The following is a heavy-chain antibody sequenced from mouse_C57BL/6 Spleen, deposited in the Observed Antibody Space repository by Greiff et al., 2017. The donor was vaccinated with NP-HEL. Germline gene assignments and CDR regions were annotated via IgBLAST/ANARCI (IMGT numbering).Heavy chain of an antibody. CDR2: ILPGSGST. D-gene: IGHD1-1*01. V-gene: IGHV1-9*01. J-gene: IGHJ2*01. Sequence: QVQLQQSGAELMKPGASVKLSCKATGYTFTGYWIEWVKQRPGHGLEWIGEILPGSGSTNYNEKFKGKATFTADTSSNTAYMQLSSLTTEDSAIYYCARSAPPITTVVATRYFDYWGQGTTLTVSS. CDR3: ARSAPPITTVVATRYFDY. CDR1: GYTFTGYW.